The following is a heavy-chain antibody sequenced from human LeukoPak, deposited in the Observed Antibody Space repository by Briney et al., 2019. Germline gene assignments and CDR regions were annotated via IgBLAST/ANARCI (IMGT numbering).Heavy chain of an antibody. Sequence: SETLSLTCTVSGDSISSNRYYWRWLRQPPGQVLEWIGSFYYRGSPYYNPSLKSRVTISVDTSKNQFSLRLSSVTAADTAIYYCARQSCTDTSCTVFRWYFDLWGRGTLVTVSS. J-gene: IGHJ2*01. CDR2: FYYRGSP. V-gene: IGHV4-39*01. D-gene: IGHD2-2*01. CDR1: GDSISSNRYY. CDR3: ARQSCTDTSCTVFRWYFDL.